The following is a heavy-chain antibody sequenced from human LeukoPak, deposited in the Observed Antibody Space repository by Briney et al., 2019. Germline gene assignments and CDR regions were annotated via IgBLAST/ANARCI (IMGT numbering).Heavy chain of an antibody. CDR3: ATDRPVY. CDR2: IYPGGST. J-gene: IGHJ4*02. V-gene: IGHV3-66*01. CDR1: GFTVSSNY. Sequence: PGGSLRLSCAASGFTVSSNYMSWVRQAPGKGLEWVSVIYPGGSTYYADAVKGRFIISRDNSNNTLYLQMNNLRAEDTAVYYCATDRPVYWGQGTLVTVSS.